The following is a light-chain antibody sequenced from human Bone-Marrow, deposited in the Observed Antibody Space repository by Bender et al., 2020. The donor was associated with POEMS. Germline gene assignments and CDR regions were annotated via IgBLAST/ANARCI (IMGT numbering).Light chain of an antibody. CDR3: CSFAGSYTLV. CDR2: DVS. Sequence: QSALTQPRSVSGSPGQSVTISCTGTSSDVGGHDYVSWYQHHPGKAPKMMIFDVSKRPSGVPDRFSGSKSGNTASLTISGLQPEDEADYYCCSFAGSYTLVFGGGTNLTVL. CDR1: SSDVGGHDY. V-gene: IGLV2-11*01. J-gene: IGLJ2*01.